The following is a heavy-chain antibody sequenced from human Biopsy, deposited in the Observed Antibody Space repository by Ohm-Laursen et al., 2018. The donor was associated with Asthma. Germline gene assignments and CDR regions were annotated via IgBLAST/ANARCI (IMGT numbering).Heavy chain of an antibody. D-gene: IGHD6-19*01. V-gene: IGHV3-30-3*01. J-gene: IGHJ4*02. CDR1: EFSVSSSY. CDR3: AREGVAGTHIED. CDR2: ISYDGSSI. Sequence: SLRLSCTASEFSVSSSYMSWVRQAPGKGLEWVAVISYDGSSIYYADSVKGRFTISRDNSKNTLSLQMNSLTAEDTAVYYCAREGVAGTHIEDWGQGTLVTVSS.